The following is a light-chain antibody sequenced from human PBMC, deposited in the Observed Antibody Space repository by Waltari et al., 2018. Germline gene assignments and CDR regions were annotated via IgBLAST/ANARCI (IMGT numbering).Light chain of an antibody. CDR2: DVN. J-gene: IGLJ2*01. CDR3: SSYTSTTTYVV. CDR1: SSDVGTYGY. Sequence: QSALTQPASVSGSPGQSFTISCTGTSSDVGTYGYVSWYQQDPGKAPKLVIYDVNNRPSGISNRFSGSKSGDTASLTISGLQTEDEGYYYCSSYTSTTTYVVFGGGTKLTVL. V-gene: IGLV2-14*01.